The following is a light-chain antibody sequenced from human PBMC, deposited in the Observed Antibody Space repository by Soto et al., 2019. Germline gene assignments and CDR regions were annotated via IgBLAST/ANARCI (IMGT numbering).Light chain of an antibody. CDR1: SGSIASNY. V-gene: IGLV6-57*04. J-gene: IGLJ2*01. Sequence: NFMLTQPHSVSESPGKTVTISCTRSSGSIASNYVQWYQQRPGSVPTTVIYEGNQRPSGVPDRFSGSTDGSSNSASLTISGLQTGDEADYYCQSYDSSTVVFGGGTQLTVL. CDR2: EGN. CDR3: QSYDSSTVV.